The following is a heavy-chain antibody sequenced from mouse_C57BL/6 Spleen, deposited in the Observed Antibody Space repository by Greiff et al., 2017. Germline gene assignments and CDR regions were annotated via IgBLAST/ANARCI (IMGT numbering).Heavy chain of an antibody. J-gene: IGHJ2*01. V-gene: IGHV1-4*01. CDR2: INPSSGYT. D-gene: IGHD1-1*01. CDR3: ARTADGSSYFDY. CDR1: GYTFTSYT. Sequence: VQLQESGAELARPGASVKMSCKASGYTFTSYTMHWVKQRPGQGLEWIGYINPSSGYTKYNQKFKDKATLTADKSSSTAYMQLSSLTSEDSAVYYCARTADGSSYFDYWGQGTTLTVSS.